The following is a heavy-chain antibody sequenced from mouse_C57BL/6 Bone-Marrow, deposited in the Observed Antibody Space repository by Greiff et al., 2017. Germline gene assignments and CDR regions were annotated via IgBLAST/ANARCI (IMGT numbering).Heavy chain of an antibody. CDR2: ISGGGGNT. V-gene: IGHV5-9*01. D-gene: IGHD1-1*01. CDR1: GFTFSSYT. Sequence: EVQRVESGGGLVKPGGSLKLSCAASGFTFSSYTMSWVRQTPEKRLEWVATISGGGGNTYYPDSVKGRFTISRDNAKNTLYLQMSSLRSEDTALYYCARHDGSSFDYWGQGTTLTVSS. J-gene: IGHJ2*01. CDR3: ARHDGSSFDY.